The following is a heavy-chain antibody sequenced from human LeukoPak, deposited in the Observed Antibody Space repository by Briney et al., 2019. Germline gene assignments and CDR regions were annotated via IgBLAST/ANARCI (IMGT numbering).Heavy chain of an antibody. V-gene: IGHV3-30*18. CDR1: GFTFSSYG. D-gene: IGHD3-22*01. CDR2: ISCDGSNK. CDR3: AKLLYDSSGGNFDY. J-gene: IGHJ4*02. Sequence: GGSLRLSCAASGFTFSSYGMHWVRQAPGKGLEWVAVISCDGSNKYYADSVKGRFTISRDNSKNTLYLQMNSLRAEDTAVYYCAKLLYDSSGGNFDYWGQGTLVTVSS.